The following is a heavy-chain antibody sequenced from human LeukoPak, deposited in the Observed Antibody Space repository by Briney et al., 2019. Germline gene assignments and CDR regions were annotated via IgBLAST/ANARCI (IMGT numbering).Heavy chain of an antibody. CDR2: ISSSSSYI. V-gene: IGHV3-21*01. Sequence: GSLRLSCAASGFTFSSYSMNWVRQAPGKGLEWVSSISSSSSYIYYADSVKGRFTISRDNAKNSLYLQMNSLRAEDTAVYYCARDPLAEGFSYYYGMDVWGQGTTVTVSS. CDR1: GFTFSSYS. J-gene: IGHJ6*02. CDR3: ARDPLAEGFSYYYGMDV. D-gene: IGHD2-21*01.